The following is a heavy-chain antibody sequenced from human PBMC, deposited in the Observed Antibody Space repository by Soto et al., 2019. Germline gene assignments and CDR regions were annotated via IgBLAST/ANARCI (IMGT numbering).Heavy chain of an antibody. CDR2: ISSSSFSI. CDR1: GFTFSSYS. D-gene: IGHD6-6*01. J-gene: IGHJ6*02. Sequence: EVQLVESGGGLVQPGGSLRLSCAASGFTFSSYSMNWVRQAPGKGLEWVSSISSSSFSINYADSVKGRFSISRGNAQNSLHLQMNNLRAEDTAVYYCARNESSNIYGMDVWGQGNNVTVSS. V-gene: IGHV3-21*02. CDR3: ARNESSNIYGMDV.